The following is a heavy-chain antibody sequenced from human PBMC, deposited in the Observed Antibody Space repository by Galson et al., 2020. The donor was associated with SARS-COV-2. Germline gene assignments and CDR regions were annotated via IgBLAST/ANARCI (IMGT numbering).Heavy chain of an antibody. D-gene: IGHD6-19*01. CDR3: ARVKRQWLVVHYFDY. J-gene: IGHJ4*02. Sequence: LQTLSLTCTVSGGSISSGGYYWSWIRQHPGKGLEWIGYIYYSGSTYYNPSLKSRVTISVDTSKNQFSLKLSSVTAADTAVYYCARVKRQWLVVHYFDYWGQGTLVTVSS. CDR2: IYYSGST. V-gene: IGHV4-31*03. CDR1: GGSISSGGYY.